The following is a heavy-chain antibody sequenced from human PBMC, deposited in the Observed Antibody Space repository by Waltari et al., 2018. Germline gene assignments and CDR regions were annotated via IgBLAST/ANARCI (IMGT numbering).Heavy chain of an antibody. CDR3: AKESKDIVVVVAPPADY. Sequence: EVQLVESGGGLVQPGGSLRLSCAASGFPFSSYAMSWVRQAPGTGLEWVSAISGSGGSTYYADSVKGRFTISRDNSKNTLYLQMNSLRAEDTAVYYCAKESKDIVVVVAPPADYWGQGTLVTVSS. CDR2: ISGSGGST. CDR1: GFPFSSYA. V-gene: IGHV3-23*04. J-gene: IGHJ4*02. D-gene: IGHD2-15*01.